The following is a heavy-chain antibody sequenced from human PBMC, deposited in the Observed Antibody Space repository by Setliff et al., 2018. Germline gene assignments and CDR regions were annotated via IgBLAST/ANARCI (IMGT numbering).Heavy chain of an antibody. CDR2: INPNSGDT. CDR1: GHTFISYH. D-gene: IGHD3-10*01. V-gene: IGHV1-2*02. CDR3: VRVSIRGAHD. Sequence: SVKVSCKASGHTFISYHMLWVRQAPGQGFEWLGWINPNSGDTNYAQKFPGRVIMTRDPSINAAYMQLNRLSFDDTAECYCVRVSIRGAHDWGQGTLVTGSS. J-gene: IGHJ4*01.